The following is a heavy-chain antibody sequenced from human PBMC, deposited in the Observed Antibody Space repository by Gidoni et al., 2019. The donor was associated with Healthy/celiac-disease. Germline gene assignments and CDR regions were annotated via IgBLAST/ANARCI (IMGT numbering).Heavy chain of an antibody. J-gene: IGHJ4*02. D-gene: IGHD6-19*01. CDR2: ISSSSSYI. CDR3: ARPNLMIGSGWYHFHS. V-gene: IGHV3-21*01. Sequence: EVQLVESGGGLVKPGGSLRLSCAASGFPFSSYSMNWVRQAPGKGLEWVSSISSSSSYIYYADSVKGRFTISRDNAKNSLYLQMNSLRAEDTAVYYCARPNLMIGSGWYHFHSWGQGTRVTVSS. CDR1: GFPFSSYS.